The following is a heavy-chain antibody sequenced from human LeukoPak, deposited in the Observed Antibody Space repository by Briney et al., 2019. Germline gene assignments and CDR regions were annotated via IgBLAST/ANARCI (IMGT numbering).Heavy chain of an antibody. CDR2: IKQDGSEK. CDR1: GFTFSSYG. D-gene: IGHD2-21*01. V-gene: IGHV3-7*01. J-gene: IGHJ3*02. CDR3: AREALVDDAFDI. Sequence: GGSLRLSCAASGFTFSSYGMHWVRQAPGKGLEWVANIKQDGSEKYYVDSVKGRFTISRDNAKNSLYLQMNSLRAEDTAVYYCAREALVDDAFDIWGQGTMVTVSS.